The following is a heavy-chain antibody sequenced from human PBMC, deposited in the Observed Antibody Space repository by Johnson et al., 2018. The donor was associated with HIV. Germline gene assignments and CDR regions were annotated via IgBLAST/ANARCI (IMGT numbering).Heavy chain of an antibody. CDR2: ISYDGSNN. Sequence: QVQLLESGGGVVQPGRSLRLSCAASGFTFSSYAMHWVRQAPGKGLGWVAVISYDGSNNYYADSVKGRFPISRDNSKNTLYLQMNSLRAEDTAVYYCARPFRIAAYGGSDAFDIWGQGTMVTVSS. CDR1: GFTFSSYA. V-gene: IGHV3-30*04. CDR3: ARPFRIAAYGGSDAFDI. D-gene: IGHD6-13*01. J-gene: IGHJ3*02.